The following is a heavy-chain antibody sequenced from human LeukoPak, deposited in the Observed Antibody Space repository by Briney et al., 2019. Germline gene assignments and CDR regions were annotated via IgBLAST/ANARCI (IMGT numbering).Heavy chain of an antibody. Sequence: PSETLSLTCTVSGGSISSCYWSWTRHPPGKGLGWIGYIYYSGSTNYSPSLKSRVTISVDTSKNQFSLKLSSVTAADTAVYYCARAGAYCGGDCYSSIGIFDYWGQGTLVTVSS. CDR3: ARAGAYCGGDCYSSIGIFDY. D-gene: IGHD2-21*02. J-gene: IGHJ4*02. CDR1: GGSISSCY. CDR2: IYYSGST. V-gene: IGHV4-59*08.